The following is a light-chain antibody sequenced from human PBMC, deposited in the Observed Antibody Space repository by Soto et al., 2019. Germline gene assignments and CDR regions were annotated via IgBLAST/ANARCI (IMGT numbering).Light chain of an antibody. CDR1: QSVTTY. J-gene: IGKJ5*01. V-gene: IGKV3-11*01. Sequence: DIVLTQSPATASLSPGERANISCRASQSVTTYLAWYQQKPGQAPRLLIYDASDRATGIPARFSGSGSGTDFTLTISRLEPEDFAVYYCQQRSNWPPSITVGQGTRLEIK. CDR3: QQRSNWPPSIT. CDR2: DAS.